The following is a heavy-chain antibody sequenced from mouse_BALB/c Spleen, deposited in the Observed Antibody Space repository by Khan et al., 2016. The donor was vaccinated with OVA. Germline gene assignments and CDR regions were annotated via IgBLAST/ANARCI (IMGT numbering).Heavy chain of an antibody. CDR2: IYTYTGEP. CDR1: GYTFTNYG. D-gene: IGHD3-3*01. V-gene: IGHV9-3-1*01. J-gene: IGHJ4*01. Sequence: QIQLVQSGPDLKKPGETVKISCKASGYTFTNYGINWVKQAPGKGLKWMGWIYTYTGEPTYADDFKGRFAFSLETSASTAYLQINNLKNEDTATYFCGRGGRRAMEYWGQGTSVTVSS. CDR3: GRGGRRAMEY.